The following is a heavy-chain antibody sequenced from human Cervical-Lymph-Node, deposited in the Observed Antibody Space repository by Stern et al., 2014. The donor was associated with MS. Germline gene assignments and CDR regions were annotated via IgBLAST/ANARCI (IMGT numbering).Heavy chain of an antibody. Sequence: QVQLVQSGAEVKKPGASVKVSCKASGYTFTSYAMHWVRQAPGQRLEWMGWINAGNGNTKYSQKFQGRVTITRDTSASTAYMELSSLRSEDTAVYYCARESGCGWYAYNWFDPWGQGTLVTVSS. CDR1: GYTFTSYA. V-gene: IGHV1-3*01. CDR3: ARESGCGWYAYNWFDP. CDR2: INAGNGNT. D-gene: IGHD6-19*01. J-gene: IGHJ5*02.